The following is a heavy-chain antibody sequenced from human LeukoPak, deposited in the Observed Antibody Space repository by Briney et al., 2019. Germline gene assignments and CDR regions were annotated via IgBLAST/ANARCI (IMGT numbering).Heavy chain of an antibody. D-gene: IGHD6-13*01. V-gene: IGHV4-39*01. J-gene: IGHJ4*02. Sequence: SETLSLTCTVSGVSISSNNYYWGWIRQPPGKGLEWIGNIYYSGSTYYNPSLKSRVTISVDTSKNQFSLKLSSVTATDTAVYYCAKSSSWYREFDYWGQGTLVTVSS. CDR1: GVSISSNNYY. CDR3: AKSSSWYREFDY. CDR2: IYYSGST.